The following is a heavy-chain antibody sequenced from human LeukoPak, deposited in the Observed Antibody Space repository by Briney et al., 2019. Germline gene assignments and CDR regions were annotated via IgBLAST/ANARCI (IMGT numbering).Heavy chain of an antibody. CDR3: ARVPGVYYDISIGFGSGWFDP. CDR1: GFTFSSYW. V-gene: IGHV3-23*01. CDR2: ISGSGGST. D-gene: IGHD3-9*01. J-gene: IGHJ5*02. Sequence: PGGSLRLSCAASGFTFSSYWMSWVRQAPGKGLEWVSAISGSGGSTYYADSVKGRFTISRDNAKNSLYLQMNSLRAEDTAMYYCARVPGVYYDISIGFGSGWFDPWGQGILVTVSS.